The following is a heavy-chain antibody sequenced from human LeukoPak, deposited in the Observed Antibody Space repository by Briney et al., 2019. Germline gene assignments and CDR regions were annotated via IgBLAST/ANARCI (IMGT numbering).Heavy chain of an antibody. V-gene: IGHV3-7*01. CDR3: ARGTVTTRGGFYYYMDV. CDR1: RFTFSSYW. J-gene: IGHJ6*03. Sequence: GGSLRLSCAASRFTFSSYWMSWVRQAPGKGLEGVANIKQDGSEKYYVDSVKGRFTISRDNAKNSLYLQMNSLRAEDTAVYYCARGTVTTRGGFYYYMDVWGKGTTVTVSS. CDR2: IKQDGSEK. D-gene: IGHD4-17*01.